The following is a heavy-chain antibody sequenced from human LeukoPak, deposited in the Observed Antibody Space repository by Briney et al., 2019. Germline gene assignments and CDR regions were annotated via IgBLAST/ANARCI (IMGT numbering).Heavy chain of an antibody. CDR2: IKYDENTK. J-gene: IGHJ4*02. D-gene: IGHD4-23*01. CDR1: GFTFNTYG. CDR3: AKDSGFGGMRFYYFDF. V-gene: IGHV3-30*02. Sequence: GGSLRLSCAASGFTFNTYGMHWVRQAPGEGLEWVAFIKYDENTKYYADSVRGRFTISRDNSKNTLYLQMNSLRGDDTALYYCAKDSGFGGMRFYYFDFWGQGTLVTVSS.